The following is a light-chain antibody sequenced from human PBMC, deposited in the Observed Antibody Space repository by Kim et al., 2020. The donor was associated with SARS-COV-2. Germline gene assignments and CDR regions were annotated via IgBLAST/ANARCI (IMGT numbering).Light chain of an antibody. CDR1: NIGRKS. CDR2: YDS. J-gene: IGLJ2*01. V-gene: IGLV3-21*01. Sequence: SYELTQPPSVSVAPGKTARITCGGNNIGRKSIHWYQHKPSQAPVLVIYYDSDRPPGFSERFSASNSGNTATLAISSVEPGDEADYYCQVWENTLRTFGGGTQLTVL. CDR3: QVWENTLRT.